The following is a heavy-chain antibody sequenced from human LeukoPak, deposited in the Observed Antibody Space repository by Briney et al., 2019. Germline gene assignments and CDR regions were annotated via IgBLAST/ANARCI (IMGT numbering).Heavy chain of an antibody. J-gene: IGHJ4*02. CDR3: ARSFVVAARYFDY. Sequence: SETLSLTCTVSGGSISSGSYYWSWIRQPAGKGLEWIGRIYTSGSTNYNPSLKSRVTISVDTSKNQFSLKLSSVTAADTAVCYCARSFVVAARYFDYWGQGTLVTVSS. CDR1: GGSISSGSYY. CDR2: IYTSGST. D-gene: IGHD6-6*01. V-gene: IGHV4-61*02.